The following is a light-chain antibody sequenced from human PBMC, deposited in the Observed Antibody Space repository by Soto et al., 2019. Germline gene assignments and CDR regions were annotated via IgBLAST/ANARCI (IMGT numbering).Light chain of an antibody. J-gene: IGLJ2*01. CDR2: EVS. V-gene: IGLV2-14*01. CDR1: NSDIGGYNY. CDR3: CSYSSSGTPKWV. Sequence: QSALTQPASVSGSPGQSITISCTGTNSDIGGYNYVSWYQHHPGKAPKLIIYEVSNRPSGVSNRFSGSKFGNTASLTVSGLQAEDDADYSCCSYSSSGTPKWVFGGGTKLTVL.